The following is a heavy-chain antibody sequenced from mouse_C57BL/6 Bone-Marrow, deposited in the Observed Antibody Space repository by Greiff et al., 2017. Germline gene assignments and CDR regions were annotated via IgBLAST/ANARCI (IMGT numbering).Heavy chain of an antibody. CDR3: ARDYSNYPYYAMDY. Sequence: VHLVESGAELARPGASVKMSCKASGYTFTSYTMHWVKQRPGQGLEWIGYINPSSGYTKYNQKFKDKATLTADKSSSTAYMQLSSLTSEDSAVYYCARDYSNYPYYAMDYWGQGTSVTVSS. CDR2: INPSSGYT. D-gene: IGHD2-5*01. J-gene: IGHJ4*01. V-gene: IGHV1-4*01. CDR1: GYTFTSYT.